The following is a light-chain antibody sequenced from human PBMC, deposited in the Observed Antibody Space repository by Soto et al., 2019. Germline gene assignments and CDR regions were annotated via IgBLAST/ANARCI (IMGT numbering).Light chain of an antibody. V-gene: IGKV3-11*01. J-gene: IGKJ2*01. CDR3: QQRGNWPRT. CDR2: DAS. Sequence: EIVLTQSPATLSLSPGERATPSCRASQSVSRYLVWYQQKPGQAPRLLIYDASNRATGIPARFSGSGSGTDFTLTISSLEPEDFAVYYCQQRGNWPRTFGQGTKLEIK. CDR1: QSVSRY.